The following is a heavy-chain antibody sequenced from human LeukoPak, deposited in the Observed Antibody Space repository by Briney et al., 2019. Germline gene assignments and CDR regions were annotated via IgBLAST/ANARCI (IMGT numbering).Heavy chain of an antibody. V-gene: IGHV4-31*03. CDR3: ARVPSVIDAFDI. Sequence: SQTLSLTCTVSGGSISSGGYYWSWIRPHPGKGLEWIAYIYYTGSTYYNPSLKSRLTISVDTSKNHFSLRLSSMTAADTAVYYCARVPSVIDAFDIWGQGTMVTVSS. CDR1: GGSISSGGYY. D-gene: IGHD2-21*01. CDR2: IYYTGST. J-gene: IGHJ3*02.